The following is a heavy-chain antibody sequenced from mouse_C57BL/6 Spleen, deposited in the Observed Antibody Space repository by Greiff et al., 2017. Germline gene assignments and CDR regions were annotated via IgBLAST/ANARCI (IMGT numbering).Heavy chain of an antibody. V-gene: IGHV1-64*01. J-gene: IGHJ3*01. CDR3: ARAQVCYGSSPLFAY. CDR1: GYTFTSYW. Sequence: QVQLQQSGAELVKPGASVKLSCKASGYTFTSYWMHWVKQRPGQGLEWIGMIHPNSGSTNYNEKFKSKATLTVDKSSSTAYMQLSSLTSEDSAVYYCARAQVCYGSSPLFAYWGQGTLVTVSA. CDR2: IHPNSGST. D-gene: IGHD1-1*01.